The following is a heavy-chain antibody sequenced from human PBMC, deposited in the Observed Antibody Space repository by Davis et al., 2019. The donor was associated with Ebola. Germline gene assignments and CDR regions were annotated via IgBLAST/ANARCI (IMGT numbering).Heavy chain of an antibody. J-gene: IGHJ3*02. V-gene: IGHV1-2*02. Sequence: ASVKVSCKASGFTLMDYYMHWVRQAPGQGPEWMGWISLNSGSTKYSHKFQGRVTMTRDTSINTAHMELSGLRSDDTAVYYCARGRSSSRWAFDIWGQRTMVTVSS. CDR1: GFTLMDYY. CDR2: ISLNSGST. D-gene: IGHD6-13*01. CDR3: ARGRSSSRWAFDI.